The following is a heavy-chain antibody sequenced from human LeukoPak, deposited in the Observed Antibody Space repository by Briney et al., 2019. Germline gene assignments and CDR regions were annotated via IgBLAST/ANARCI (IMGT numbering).Heavy chain of an antibody. CDR1: GYSFTGYY. CDR2: INPDGDVT. D-gene: IGHD2-8*01. V-gene: IGHV1-2*02. J-gene: IGHJ6*03. Sequence: EASMKVSCKASGYSFTGYYIHWVRQAPGQGLEWMGWINPDGDVTKSAQKFQGRVTMTSDKSINTVYMELSGLTSDDTAFYYCARGPNHYYYMDFWGKGTTVTISS. CDR3: ARGPNHYYYMDF.